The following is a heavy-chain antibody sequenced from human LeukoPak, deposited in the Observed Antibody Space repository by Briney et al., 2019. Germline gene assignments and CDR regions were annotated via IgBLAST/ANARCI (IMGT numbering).Heavy chain of an antibody. J-gene: IGHJ4*02. CDR1: GFTFDDYA. V-gene: IGHV3-9*01. Sequence: GGSLRLSCAASGFTFDDYAMHWVRQAPGKGLEWVSGISWNSGSIGYADSVKGRFTISRDNAKNTLYLQMNSLRAEDTAVYYCARASDSSGYYDYWGQGTLVTVSS. CDR2: ISWNSGSI. D-gene: IGHD3-22*01. CDR3: ARASDSSGYYDY.